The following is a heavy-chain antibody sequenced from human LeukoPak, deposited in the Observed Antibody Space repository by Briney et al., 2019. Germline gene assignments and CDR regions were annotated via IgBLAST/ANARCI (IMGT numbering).Heavy chain of an antibody. CDR3: ARGYSYGDVDY. CDR2: INHSGST. D-gene: IGHD5-18*01. CDR1: GGSFSGYY. J-gene: IGHJ4*02. Sequence: PSETLSLTCAVYGGSFSGYYWSWIRQPPGKGLEWIGEINHSGSTNYNPSLKSRVTISVDTSKNQFSLKLSSVTAADTAVYYCARGYSYGDVDYWGQGTLVTVSS. V-gene: IGHV4-34*01.